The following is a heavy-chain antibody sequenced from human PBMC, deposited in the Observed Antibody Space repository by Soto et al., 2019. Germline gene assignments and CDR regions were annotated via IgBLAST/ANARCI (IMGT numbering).Heavy chain of an antibody. Sequence: ASVKVSCKASGYTFTTYVMHWVRQAPGQRLEWMGWINAGNDNTKYSQKFQGRVTITRDTSASTVYMELSSLSSEDTAVYYCARDGGYESGYWGQGTLVTSPQ. CDR3: ARDGGYESGY. D-gene: IGHD3-22*01. J-gene: IGHJ4*02. CDR2: INAGNDNT. V-gene: IGHV1-3*01. CDR1: GYTFTTYV.